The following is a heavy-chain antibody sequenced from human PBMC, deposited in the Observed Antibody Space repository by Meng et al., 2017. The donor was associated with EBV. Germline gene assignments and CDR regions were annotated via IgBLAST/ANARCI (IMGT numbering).Heavy chain of an antibody. V-gene: IGHV3-23*01. J-gene: IGHJ4*02. CDR2: INTSGGNT. Sequence: VQLLGAGGGWVKPGGSLRLSCTASGFTFRNYGMTWVRQAPGKGLEWVSSINTSGGNTHYADSVEGRFTISRDNSKNTLYLQMNSLRAEDTAVCYCANQLWDGGEWGQGTLVTVSS. CDR1: GFTFRNYG. CDR3: ANQLWDGGE. D-gene: IGHD3-16*01.